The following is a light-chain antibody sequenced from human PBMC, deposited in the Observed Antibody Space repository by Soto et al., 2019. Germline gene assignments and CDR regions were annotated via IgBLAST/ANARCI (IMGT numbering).Light chain of an antibody. V-gene: IGKV3-11*01. Sequence: ILKQSPATLSLSPGERATLSCRASQSVSSFLAWYQQKPGQAPRLLIYDASNRATGIPARFSGSGSGTDFTLTISSLEPEDFAVYYCQQRSNWVTFGPGTKVDIK. J-gene: IGKJ3*01. CDR1: QSVSSF. CDR3: QQRSNWVT. CDR2: DAS.